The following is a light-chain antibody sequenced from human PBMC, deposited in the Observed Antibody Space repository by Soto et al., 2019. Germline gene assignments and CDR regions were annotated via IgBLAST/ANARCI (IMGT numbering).Light chain of an antibody. Sequence: DIQMTQSPSTLSAYVGDRVTITCRASQSVNSWLAWYQQKPGRAPKLLIYSVSNFDSGVPSRFSGSGCGTKITPTITGLQPDDFATYSRQPFRSYSRTYGQGTKVDIK. J-gene: IGKJ1*01. CDR1: QSVNSW. CDR3: QPFRSYSRT. CDR2: SVS. V-gene: IGKV1-5*01.